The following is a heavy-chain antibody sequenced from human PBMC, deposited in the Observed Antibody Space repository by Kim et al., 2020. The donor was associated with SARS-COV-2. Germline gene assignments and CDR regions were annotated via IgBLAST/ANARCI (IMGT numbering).Heavy chain of an antibody. D-gene: IGHD6-19*01. CDR3: ARGEGGAGDDY. J-gene: IGHJ4*02. CDR2: TRNKVNSYTT. Sequence: GSLRLSCAASGLIFSDHYMDWVRQAPGKGLEWVGRTRNKVNSYTTEYAASVKGRFTISRDDSKNLLYLQMNSLKTEDTAVYYCARGEGGAGDDYWGQGTLVTVSS. CDR1: GLIFSDHY. V-gene: IGHV3-72*01.